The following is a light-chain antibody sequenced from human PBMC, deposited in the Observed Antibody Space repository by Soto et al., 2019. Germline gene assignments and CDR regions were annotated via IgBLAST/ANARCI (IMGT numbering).Light chain of an antibody. CDR1: QTVNSR. V-gene: IGKV3-20*01. J-gene: IGKJ1*01. Sequence: EIVLTQSPATLSSFPGERATLSCRASQTVNSRLAWYQHKPGQAPRLLIYLTSNRATGIPDRFSGSESGTGFTLTISSLEPEDFAVYYCQQYVSSPRTFGQGTKVDIK. CDR2: LTS. CDR3: QQYVSSPRT.